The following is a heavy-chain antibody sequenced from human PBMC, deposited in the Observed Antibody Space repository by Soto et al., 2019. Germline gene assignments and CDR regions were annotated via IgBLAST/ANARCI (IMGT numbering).Heavy chain of an antibody. CDR1: GGTFSSYA. CDR2: IIPIFGTA. V-gene: IGHV1-69*01. Sequence: QVQLVQSGAEVKKPGSSVKVSCKASGGTFSSYAISWVRQAPGQGLEWMGGIIPIFGTANYAQKFQGRVTITADESTSKAYMELRSQRSEDTAVDYCAREGYCSGGSCLHLFEPWGQGTLVTVSS. D-gene: IGHD2-15*01. CDR3: AREGYCSGGSCLHLFEP. J-gene: IGHJ5*02.